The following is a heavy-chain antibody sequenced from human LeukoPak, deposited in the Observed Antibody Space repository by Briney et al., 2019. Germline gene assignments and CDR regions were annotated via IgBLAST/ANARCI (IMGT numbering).Heavy chain of an antibody. CDR2: IYYSGST. Sequence: PSETLSLTCTVSDGSVSSRSYYWSWIRQPPGKGLEWIGHIYYSGSTNYNPSLKSRVTISVDTSKNQFSLRLNSVTAADTAVYYCASSTISGWFDPWGQGTLVTVSS. CDR1: DGSVSSRSYY. CDR3: ASSTISGWFDP. J-gene: IGHJ5*02. D-gene: IGHD2-2*01. V-gene: IGHV4-61*01.